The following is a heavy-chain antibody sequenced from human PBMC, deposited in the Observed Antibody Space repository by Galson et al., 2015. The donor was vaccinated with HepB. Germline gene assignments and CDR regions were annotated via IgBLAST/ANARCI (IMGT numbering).Heavy chain of an antibody. CDR2: IYPGDSDT. V-gene: IGHV5-51*01. CDR3: ARPARDGYNHRGRWTPFDY. Sequence: QSGAEVKKPGESLKISCKGSGYSFTSYWIGWVRQMPGKGLEWMGIIYPGDSDTRYSPSFQGQVTISADKSISTAYLQWSSLKASDTAMYYCARPARDGYNHRGRWTPFDYWGQGTLVTVSS. CDR1: GYSFTSYW. J-gene: IGHJ4*02. D-gene: IGHD5-24*01.